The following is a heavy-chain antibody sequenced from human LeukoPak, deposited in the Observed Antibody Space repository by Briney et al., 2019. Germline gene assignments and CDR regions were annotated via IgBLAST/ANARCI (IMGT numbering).Heavy chain of an antibody. CDR2: ISGSGGST. D-gene: IGHD3-22*01. CDR1: GFTFSSYA. CDR3: ARDLGYYYDSSGSSH. J-gene: IGHJ4*02. Sequence: GGSLRLSCAASGFTFSSYAMSWVRQAPGKGLEWVSTISGSGGSTYYADSVKGRFTISRDNSKNTLYLQMNSLRAEDTAIYYCARDLGYYYDSSGSSHWGQGTLVTVSS. V-gene: IGHV3-23*01.